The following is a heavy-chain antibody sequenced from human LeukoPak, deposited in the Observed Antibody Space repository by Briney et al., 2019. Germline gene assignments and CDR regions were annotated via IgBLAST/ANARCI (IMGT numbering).Heavy chain of an antibody. CDR3: ARGDYGGNSFYFDY. Sequence: SETLSLTCTVSGGSIRSNNYYWGWIRQPPGKGLEWIGSIYYSGSTYYNPSLKSRVTISVDPSKKQFSLKLSSVTAADTAVYYCARGDYGGNSFYFDYWGQGTLVTVSS. D-gene: IGHD4-23*01. V-gene: IGHV4-39*01. J-gene: IGHJ4*02. CDR2: IYYSGST. CDR1: GGSIRSNNYY.